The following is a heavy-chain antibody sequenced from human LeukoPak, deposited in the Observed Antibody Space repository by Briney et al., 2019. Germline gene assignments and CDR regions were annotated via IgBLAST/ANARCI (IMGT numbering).Heavy chain of an antibody. J-gene: IGHJ4*02. V-gene: IGHV1-46*01. Sequence: ASLKVSCKASGYSFTTYYMHWVRQAPGQGLEWMGIINPSGGSTSYAQKFQERVTITRDMSTSTAYMELSSLRSEDTAVYYCAAEGDYYDSSSYNQLDYWGQGTLVTVSS. D-gene: IGHD3-22*01. CDR3: AAEGDYYDSSSYNQLDY. CDR2: INPSGGST. CDR1: GYSFTTYY.